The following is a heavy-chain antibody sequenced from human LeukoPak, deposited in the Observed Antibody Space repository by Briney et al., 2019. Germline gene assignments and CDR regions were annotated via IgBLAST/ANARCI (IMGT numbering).Heavy chain of an antibody. D-gene: IGHD4-11*01. CDR2: IRYDGSNK. Sequence: PGGSLRLSCAASGFTFSSYWMSWVRQAPGKGLEWVAFIRYDGSNKYYADSVKGRFTISRDNSKNTLYLHMNSLRAEDTAVYYCRLEQQLLSTYMDYWGQGTLVTVSS. V-gene: IGHV3-30*02. J-gene: IGHJ4*02. CDR3: RLEQQLLSTYMDY. CDR1: GFTFSSYW.